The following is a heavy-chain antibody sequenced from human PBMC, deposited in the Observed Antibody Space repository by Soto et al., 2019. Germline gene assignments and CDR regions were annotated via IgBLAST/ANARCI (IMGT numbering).Heavy chain of an antibody. D-gene: IGHD3-10*01. CDR2: INHSGST. Sequence: SETLFLTGAVSGWSFSGYYWSWVRQPPGKGLEWIGEINHSGSTNYNPSLKSRVTISVDTSKNQFSLKLSSVTAADTAVYYCARVSGIYYYGMDVWGQGTTVTV. J-gene: IGHJ6*02. CDR1: GWSFSGYY. CDR3: ARVSGIYYYGMDV. V-gene: IGHV4-34*01.